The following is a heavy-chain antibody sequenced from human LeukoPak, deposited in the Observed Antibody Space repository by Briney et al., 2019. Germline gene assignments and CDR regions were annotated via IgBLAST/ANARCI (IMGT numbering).Heavy chain of an antibody. D-gene: IGHD3-3*01. CDR2: ISGSGGTT. J-gene: IGHJ5*02. V-gene: IGHV3-23*01. Sequence: GGSLRLSCAASGFTFSSYAMSWVRQAPGKGLEWVSLISGSGGTTYYADSVKGRFTISRDNSKNTLYLQMNSLRAEDTAVYYCAKGYDFWSGYYQGDWFDPWGQGTLVTVSS. CDR1: GFTFSSYA. CDR3: AKGYDFWSGYYQGDWFDP.